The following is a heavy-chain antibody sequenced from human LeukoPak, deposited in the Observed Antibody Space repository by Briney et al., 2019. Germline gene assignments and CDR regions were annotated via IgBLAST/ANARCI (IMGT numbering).Heavy chain of an antibody. D-gene: IGHD6-13*01. J-gene: IGHJ5*02. Sequence: PGGSLRLSCAASGFTISSYAMSWVRQAPGRGLEWVSGISASGDSTFYADSVKGRFTISRDNAKNSLYLQMNSLRAEDTAVYYCARVRAAAGTGWFDPWGQGTLVTVSS. CDR1: GFTISSYA. V-gene: IGHV3-23*01. CDR2: ISASGDST. CDR3: ARVRAAAGTGWFDP.